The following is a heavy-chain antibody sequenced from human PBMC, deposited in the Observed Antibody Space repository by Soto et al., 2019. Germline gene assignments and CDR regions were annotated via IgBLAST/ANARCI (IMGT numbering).Heavy chain of an antibody. J-gene: IGHJ3*02. V-gene: IGHV1-69*13. Sequence: AASVKVSCKASGGTFNNYAISWVRQAPGQGLEWMGGIIPLFGTTNYAQKFQGRATITADESTSTAYMELSSLRSEDTAFYYCARPRSHYYDRSAERAFDIWGQGTMVTVSS. CDR2: IIPLFGTT. CDR3: ARPRSHYYDRSAERAFDI. D-gene: IGHD3-22*01. CDR1: GGTFNNYA.